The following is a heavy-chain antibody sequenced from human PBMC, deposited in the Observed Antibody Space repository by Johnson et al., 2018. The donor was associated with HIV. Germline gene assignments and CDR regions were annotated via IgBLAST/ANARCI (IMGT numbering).Heavy chain of an antibody. CDR2: ISASGRDI. CDR1: ELTSSNYA. CDR3: AKGPWDLPHAFNI. D-gene: IGHD1-26*01. V-gene: IGHV3-23*04. J-gene: IGHJ3*02. Sequence: MQLVESGGGLVQPGGSLRLSCVASELTSSNYAISWVRQAPGQGLEWVSAISASGRDIYYGDSVKGRFTISRDNSKNTLYLQMNSLRAEDTAVYYCAKGPWDLPHAFNIWGRGTMVIVSS.